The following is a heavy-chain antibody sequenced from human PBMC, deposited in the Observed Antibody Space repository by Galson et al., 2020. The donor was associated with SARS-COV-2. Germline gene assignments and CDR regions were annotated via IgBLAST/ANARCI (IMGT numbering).Heavy chain of an antibody. D-gene: IGHD1-20*01. CDR1: GGSLRSYY. CDR3: AAGTGIIYSYLEH. V-gene: IGHV4-59*08. Sequence: SETLSLTCTVSGGSLRSYYWSWIRQSPGKGLEWIGAISYTGTTNYNPSLNSRVTISIDTSNSQFSLHLRALAAADTAVYFCAAGTGIIYSYLEHWGQGTPVTVSS. J-gene: IGHJ4*02. CDR2: ISYTGTT.